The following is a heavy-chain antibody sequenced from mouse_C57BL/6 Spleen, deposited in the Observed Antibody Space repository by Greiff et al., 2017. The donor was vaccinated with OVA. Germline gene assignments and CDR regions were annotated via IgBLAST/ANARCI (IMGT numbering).Heavy chain of an antibody. D-gene: IGHD2-4*01. V-gene: IGHV1-82*01. CDR2: IYPGDGDT. Sequence: VQLQQSGPELVKPGASVKISCKASGYAFSSSWMNWVKQRPGKGLEWIGRIYPGDGDTNYNGKFKGKATLTADKSSSTAYMQLSSLTSEDSAVYFCASDYEDDYWGQGTTLTVSS. CDR1: GYAFSSSW. J-gene: IGHJ2*01. CDR3: ASDYEDDY.